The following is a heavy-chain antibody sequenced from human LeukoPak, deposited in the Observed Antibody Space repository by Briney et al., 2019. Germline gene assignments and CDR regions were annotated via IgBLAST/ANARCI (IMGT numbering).Heavy chain of an antibody. CDR3: ERDLSSSSWNYAYGMDV. J-gene: IGHJ6*02. Sequence: GGSLRLSCAASGFTFSSYSMNWVRQAPGKGLEWVSSISSSSSYIYYGDSVKGRFTISRDNAKNSLYLQMNSLRAEDTAVYYCERDLSSSSWNYAYGMDVWGQGTTVTVSS. CDR1: GFTFSSYS. D-gene: IGHD6-13*01. CDR2: ISSSSSYI. V-gene: IGHV3-21*01.